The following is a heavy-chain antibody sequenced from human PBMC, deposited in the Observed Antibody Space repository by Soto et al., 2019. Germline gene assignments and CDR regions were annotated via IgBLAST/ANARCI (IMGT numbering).Heavy chain of an antibody. V-gene: IGHV3-33*01. CDR3: ARDRESESYYLLTYDAFNV. CDR1: GFTFSSYG. CDR2: IYFDGSNK. J-gene: IGHJ3*01. D-gene: IGHD1-26*01. Sequence: GGSLRLSCAASGFTFSSYGMHWVRQAPGKGLEWVALIYFDGSNKYYADSVKDRFTISRDNSKNTLYLQMNSLRVEDTAVYYCARDRESESYYLLTYDAFNVWGQGTMVTISS.